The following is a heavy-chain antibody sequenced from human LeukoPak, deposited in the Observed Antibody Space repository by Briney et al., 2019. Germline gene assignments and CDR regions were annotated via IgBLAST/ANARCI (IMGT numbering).Heavy chain of an antibody. D-gene: IGHD3-22*01. Sequence: SETLSLTCIVSGYSISSGYDWAWIRQPPGTGLEWIGSLYYSESTYSNPSLKSRVTISADTSKNQFSLKLSPVTAADTAVYYCARGVADSSGYYGEDFWGQGTLVTVSS. CDR1: GYSISSGYD. CDR2: LYYSEST. CDR3: ARGVADSSGYYGEDF. J-gene: IGHJ4*02. V-gene: IGHV4-38-2*02.